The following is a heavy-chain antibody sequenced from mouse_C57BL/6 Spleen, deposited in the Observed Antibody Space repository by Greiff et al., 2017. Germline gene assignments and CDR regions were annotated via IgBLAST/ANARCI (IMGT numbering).Heavy chain of an antibody. J-gene: IGHJ2*01. CDR3: ARHTLSDGGNVDY. V-gene: IGHV1-62-2*01. CDR1: GYTFTEYT. Sequence: VKLVESGAELVKPGASVKLSCKASGYTFTEYTIHWVQQRSGQGLEWIGWFYPGSGSLKYNEKFKDKATLTADKSSSTEYMELSRVTSENSAVYFCARHTLSDGGNVDYWGQGTTLTVSS. D-gene: IGHD2-13*01. CDR2: FYPGSGSL.